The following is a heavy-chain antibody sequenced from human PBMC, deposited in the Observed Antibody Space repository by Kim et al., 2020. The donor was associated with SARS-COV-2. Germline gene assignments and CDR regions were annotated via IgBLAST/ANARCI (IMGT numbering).Heavy chain of an antibody. CDR2: IYYSGST. CDR3: ARHFRGWLELRPNWFDP. V-gene: IGHV4-39*01. J-gene: IGHJ5*02. D-gene: IGHD1-7*01. Sequence: SETLSLTCTVSGGSISSSSYYWGWIRQPPGKGLEWIGSIYYSGSTYYNPSLKSRVTISVDTSKNQFSLKLSSVTAADTALYYCARHFRGWLELRPNWFDP. CDR1: GGSISSSSYY.